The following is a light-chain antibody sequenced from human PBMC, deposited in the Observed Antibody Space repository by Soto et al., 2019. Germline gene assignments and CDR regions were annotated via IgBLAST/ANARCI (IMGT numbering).Light chain of an antibody. V-gene: IGKV3-15*01. J-gene: IGKJ4*01. CDR3: QRYNDWPLT. CDR1: QSVGNN. Sequence: IVITQSPATLSVSPGERTTLSCRASQSVGNNLAWYQQKPGQAPRLLIYGAYARATGIPARFSGSGSGTDFTLTISRLEPEDFAVYYCQRYNDWPLTFGGGTKVDI. CDR2: GAY.